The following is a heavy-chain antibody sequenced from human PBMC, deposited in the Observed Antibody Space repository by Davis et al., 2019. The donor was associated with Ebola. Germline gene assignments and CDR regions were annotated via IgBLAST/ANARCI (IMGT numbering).Heavy chain of an antibody. CDR3: ARDVTTVATGAFHY. CDR2: ISAYNGNT. Sequence: AASVKVSCKASGYTFTSYGISWVRQAPGQGLEWMGWISAYNGNTNYAQKFQGRVTMTRDTSTSTVYMELTSLRSDDTAIYFCARDVTTVATGAFHYWGQGTLITVSS. V-gene: IGHV1-18*01. J-gene: IGHJ4*02. CDR1: GYTFTSYG. D-gene: IGHD4-17*01.